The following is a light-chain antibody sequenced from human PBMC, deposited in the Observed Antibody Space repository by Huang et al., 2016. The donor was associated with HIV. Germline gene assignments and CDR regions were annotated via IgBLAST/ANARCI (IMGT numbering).Light chain of an antibody. CDR3: MHALRVPLP. J-gene: IGKJ4*01. V-gene: IGKV2-28*01. CDR1: ESLLHSNGNNY. CDR2: LGA. Sequence: DIVMTQSPVSLPVNPGEAASISCRSSESLLHSNGNNYLDWYLQKPGQSRQLLIYLGAHRATGVPDGFSGGGSGTHFTLKINRVEAEDVGVYYCMHALRVPLPFGGGTKVEIK.